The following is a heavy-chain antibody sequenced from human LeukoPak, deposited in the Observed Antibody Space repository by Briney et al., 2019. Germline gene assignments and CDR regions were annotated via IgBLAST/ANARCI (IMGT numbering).Heavy chain of an antibody. D-gene: IGHD5-24*01. Sequence: ASETLSLTCIVSGGSISSYYWSWIRQPPGKGLEWIGYIYSSGTTNYNPSLKSRVTISVDTSKNQFSLKLSSVTAADTAVYYSARLEMATNLGDYFDYWGQGTLVTVSS. CDR1: GGSISSYY. J-gene: IGHJ4*02. V-gene: IGHV4-59*08. CDR3: ARLEMATNLGDYFDY. CDR2: IYSSGTT.